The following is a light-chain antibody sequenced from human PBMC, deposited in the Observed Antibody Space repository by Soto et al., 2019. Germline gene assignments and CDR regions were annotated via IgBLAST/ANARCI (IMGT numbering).Light chain of an antibody. J-gene: IGLJ3*02. CDR3: HAWDSSTNWV. Sequence: SYELTQPPSVSVSPGQTASITCSGDKLGDKYACWYQQKPGQSPVLVIYLDVKRPSGIPERFSGSNSGNTATLTISGTQAMDEADYYCHAWDSSTNWVFGGGTKLTVL. CDR2: LDV. CDR1: KLGDKY. V-gene: IGLV3-1*01.